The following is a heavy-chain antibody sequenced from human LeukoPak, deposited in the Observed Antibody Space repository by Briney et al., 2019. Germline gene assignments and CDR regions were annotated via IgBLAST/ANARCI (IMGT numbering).Heavy chain of an antibody. CDR1: GGSISSGDYY. D-gene: IGHD6-25*01. CDR3: ARVVVSGPPVDY. Sequence: SETLSLTCTVSGGSISSGDYYWSWIRQPPGKGLEWIGYIYYSGSTYYNPSLKSRVTISVDTSKNQFSLKLSSVTAADTAVYYCARVVVSGPPVDYWGQGTLVTVSS. J-gene: IGHJ4*02. CDR2: IYYSGST. V-gene: IGHV4-30-4*08.